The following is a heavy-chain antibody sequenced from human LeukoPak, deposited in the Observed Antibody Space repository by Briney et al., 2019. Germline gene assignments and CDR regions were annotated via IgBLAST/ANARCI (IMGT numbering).Heavy chain of an antibody. CDR2: IYTSGST. J-gene: IGHJ5*02. V-gene: IGHV4-4*07. CDR3: AREVDYYYGSGSYFKWFDP. D-gene: IGHD3-10*01. CDR1: GGSFSSYY. Sequence: SETLSLTCAVYGGSFSSYYWSWIRQPAGKGLEWIGRIYTSGSTNYNPSLKSRVTMSVDTSKNKFSLKLTSVTAADTAVYYCAREVDYYYGSGSYFKWFDPWGRGTLVTVSS.